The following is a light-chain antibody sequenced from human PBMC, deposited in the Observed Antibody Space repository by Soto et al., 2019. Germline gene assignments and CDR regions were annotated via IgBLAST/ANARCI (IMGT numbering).Light chain of an antibody. J-gene: IGKJ5*01. CDR3: QQYNSYLIT. CDR1: QSISSR. V-gene: IGKV1-5*01. Sequence: DIQITQSPSTLSASVGDRVTITCRASQSISSRLAWYRQKPGKAPKLLIYDASSLESGVPSRFSGSGSGTECTRTISSLQPDDFATDDCQQYNSYLITFGQGTRLEIK. CDR2: DAS.